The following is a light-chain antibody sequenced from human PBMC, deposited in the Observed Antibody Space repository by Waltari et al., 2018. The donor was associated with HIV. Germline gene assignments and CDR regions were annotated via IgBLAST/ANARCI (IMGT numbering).Light chain of an antibody. J-gene: IGLJ1*01. CDR2: KDI. Sequence: SYELTQPPSVSVSPGQTARITCSGDALPKQYAFWYQQKPGQAPVLVIYKDIERPSGIPELFSGSSSGTTVTLAISGVQAEDEADYYCQSADTSGTFVFGTGTRVTVL. CDR3: QSADTSGTFV. V-gene: IGLV3-25*03. CDR1: ALPKQY.